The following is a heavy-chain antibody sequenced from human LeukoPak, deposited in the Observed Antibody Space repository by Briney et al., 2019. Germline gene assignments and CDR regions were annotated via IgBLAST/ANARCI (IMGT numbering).Heavy chain of an antibody. Sequence: ASVKVSCKASGYTLTSYHLHWVRQAPGQGLEWMGIINPSGGSPNYAQKFQGRVTMTRDMSTSTVNMELSSLRSEDTAVYYCARAQGSYYHYYMDVWGKGTTVTVSS. CDR3: ARAQGSYYHYYMDV. V-gene: IGHV1-46*01. CDR2: INPSGGSP. CDR1: GYTLTSYH. J-gene: IGHJ6*03. D-gene: IGHD1-26*01.